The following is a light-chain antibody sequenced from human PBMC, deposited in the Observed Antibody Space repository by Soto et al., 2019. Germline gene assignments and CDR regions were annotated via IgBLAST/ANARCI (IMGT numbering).Light chain of an antibody. CDR3: SSYTSSSTLL. CDR1: SSDVGGYNY. J-gene: IGLJ2*01. CDR2: EVS. V-gene: IGLV2-14*01. Sequence: QSVLTQPASVSGSPGRSITISCTGTSSDVGGYNYVSWYQQHPGKAPKLMIYEVSNRPSGVSNRFSGSKSGNTASLTISGLQAEDEADYYCSSYTSSSTLLFGGGTKLTVL.